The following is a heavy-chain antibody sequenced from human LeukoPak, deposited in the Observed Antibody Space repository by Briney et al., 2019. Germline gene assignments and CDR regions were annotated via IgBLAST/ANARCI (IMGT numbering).Heavy chain of an antibody. CDR2: ISNSGTTI. V-gene: IGHV3-48*03. J-gene: IGHJ1*01. Sequence: GGSLRLSCAASGFTFSTYEMNWVRQAPGKGLEWLSYISNSGTTIYYADSVKGRFTISRDNAKNSLCLQMSSLRAEDTAVYYCARQEPRSWTPEYSQHWGQGTLVTVSS. CDR1: GFTFSTYE. D-gene: IGHD3/OR15-3a*01. CDR3: ARQEPRSWTPEYSQH.